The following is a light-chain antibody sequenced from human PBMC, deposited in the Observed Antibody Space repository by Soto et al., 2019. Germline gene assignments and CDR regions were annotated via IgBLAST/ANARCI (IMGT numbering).Light chain of an antibody. CDR1: SSDVGAYNY. CDR2: DVS. V-gene: IGLV2-14*01. CDR3: SSYTSSSTVV. Sequence: QSALTQPASVSGSPGQSITISCTGTSSDVGAYNYVSWYQQHPGKAPKLIIYDVSNRPSGVSNRFSGSKSGNTASLTISGLQAEDEADYYCSSYTSSSTVVFGGGTKFTVL. J-gene: IGLJ2*01.